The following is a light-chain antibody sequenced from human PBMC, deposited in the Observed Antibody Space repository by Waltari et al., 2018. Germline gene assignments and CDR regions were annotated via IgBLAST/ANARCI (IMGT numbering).Light chain of an antibody. CDR2: DTT. Sequence: SVLTQPPSVSGAPGQRVPIPCPGSTPNIGARFDVHWYQQLPGTAPKLLIYDTTNRPSGVPDRFSGSRSGTSASLAISGLQPEDEADYYGQSYDHTLSASVFGGGTKLTVL. J-gene: IGLJ2*01. CDR1: TPNIGARFD. CDR3: QSYDHTLSASV. V-gene: IGLV1-40*01.